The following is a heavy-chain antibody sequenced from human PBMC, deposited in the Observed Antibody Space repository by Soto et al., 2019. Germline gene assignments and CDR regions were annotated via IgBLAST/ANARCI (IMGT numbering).Heavy chain of an antibody. CDR3: ARFRGSYTRGLDY. D-gene: IGHD1-26*01. V-gene: IGHV3-72*01. Sequence: EVQLLESGGGLVQPGGSLRLSCAASGFTFSDHYMDWVRQAPGKGLEWVARSRNKANSYSTEYAASVKGRFTNSRDESKSSLYLQMNGLKTEDTAVYYCARFRGSYTRGLDYWGQGTLVTVSS. J-gene: IGHJ4*02. CDR1: GFTFSDHY. CDR2: SRNKANSYST.